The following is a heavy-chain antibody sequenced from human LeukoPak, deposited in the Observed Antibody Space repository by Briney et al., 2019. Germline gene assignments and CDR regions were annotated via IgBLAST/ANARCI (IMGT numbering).Heavy chain of an antibody. CDR1: GYTFTSYY. Sequence: ASVKVSCKASGYTFTSYYMHWVRQAPGQGLEWMGRINPNSGGTNYAQKFQGRVTMTRDTSISTAYMELSRLRSDDTAVYYCARVGAAAGTALDIRGQGTMVTVSS. CDR3: ARVGAAAGTALDI. D-gene: IGHD6-13*01. CDR2: INPNSGGT. J-gene: IGHJ3*02. V-gene: IGHV1-2*06.